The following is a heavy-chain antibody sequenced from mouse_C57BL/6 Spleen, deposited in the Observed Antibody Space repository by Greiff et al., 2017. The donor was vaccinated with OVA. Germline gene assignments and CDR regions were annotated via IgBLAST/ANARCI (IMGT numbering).Heavy chain of an antibody. Sequence: QVQLQQPGTELVKPGASVKLSCKASGYTFTDYEMHWVKQTPVHGLEWIGAIDPETGGTAYNQKFKGKAILTADKSSSTAYMELRSLTSEDSAVYYCTSLRYGSSYPYAMDYWGQGTSVTVSS. CDR2: IDPETGGT. D-gene: IGHD1-1*01. J-gene: IGHJ4*01. CDR1: GYTFTDYE. CDR3: TSLRYGSSYPYAMDY. V-gene: IGHV1-15*01.